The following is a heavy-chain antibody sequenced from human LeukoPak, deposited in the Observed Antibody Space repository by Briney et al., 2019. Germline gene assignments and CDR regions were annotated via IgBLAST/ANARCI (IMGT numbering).Heavy chain of an antibody. D-gene: IGHD2-2*03. Sequence: SQTLSLTCTVSGGSISSGDYYWSWIRQPPGKGLEWIGYIYYSGSTYYNPSLKSRVTISVDTSKNQFSLKLSSVTAADTAVYYCARDSGGYCSSTSCYPSFYFDYWGQGTLVTVSS. CDR3: ARDSGGYCSSTSCYPSFYFDY. J-gene: IGHJ4*02. V-gene: IGHV4-30-4*08. CDR1: GGSISSGDYY. CDR2: IYYSGST.